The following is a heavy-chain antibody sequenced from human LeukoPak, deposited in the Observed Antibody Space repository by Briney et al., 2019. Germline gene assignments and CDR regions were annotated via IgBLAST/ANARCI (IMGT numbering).Heavy chain of an antibody. J-gene: IGHJ4*02. Sequence: GGSLRLSCAASGFTFSSNAMSWVRQAPGKGLEWVSAISGSGGSTYDADSVKGRFTISRDNSKSTLNLQMNSLRVEDTAVYYCAKDPRASSAYYYDRLGYWGQGTLVTVSS. CDR3: AKDPRASSAYYYDRLGY. CDR2: ISGSGGST. D-gene: IGHD3-22*01. V-gene: IGHV3-23*01. CDR1: GFTFSSNA.